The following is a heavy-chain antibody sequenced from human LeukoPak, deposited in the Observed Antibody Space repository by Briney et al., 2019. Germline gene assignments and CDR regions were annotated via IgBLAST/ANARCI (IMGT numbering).Heavy chain of an antibody. CDR2: ISYDGSNK. CDR1: GFTFSSYA. D-gene: IGHD6-6*01. V-gene: IGHV3-30-3*01. CDR3: ARDGFREYSSSSGQVDY. J-gene: IGHJ4*02. Sequence: PGGSLRLSCAASGFTFSSYAMHWVRQAPGKGLEWVAVISYDGSNKYYADSVKGRFTISRDNSKNTLYLQMNSLRAEDTAVYYCARDGFREYSSSSGQVDYWGQGTLVTVSS.